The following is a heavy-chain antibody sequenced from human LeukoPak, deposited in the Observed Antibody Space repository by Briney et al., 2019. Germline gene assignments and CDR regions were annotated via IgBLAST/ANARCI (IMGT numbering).Heavy chain of an antibody. J-gene: IGHJ4*02. CDR2: VNANTGKT. V-gene: IGHV1-8*02. D-gene: IGHD1-14*01. CDR1: GYTFSAYE. Sequence: ASVKVSCKASGYTFSAYEISWVRQASGQGLEWVGWVNANTGKTDYAQKFQGRVTMTRATSLSTVCMELCGLRSEDTAVYYCARHTSRYPNDYWGQGTRVNVSS. CDR3: ARHTSRYPNDY.